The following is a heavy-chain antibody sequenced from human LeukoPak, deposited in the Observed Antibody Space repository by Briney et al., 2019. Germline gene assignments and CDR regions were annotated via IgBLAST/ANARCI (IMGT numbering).Heavy chain of an antibody. V-gene: IGHV1-69*04. CDR1: GGTFSSYA. CDR3: ARGGTVTTLGFDY. Sequence: GASVKVSCKASGGTFSSYAISWVRQAPGQGLEWMGRIIPILGIANYAQKFQGRVTITADKSTSTAYMELSSLRSEDTAVYYCARGGTVTTLGFDYWGQGTLVTVSS. J-gene: IGHJ4*02. CDR2: IIPILGIA. D-gene: IGHD4-4*01.